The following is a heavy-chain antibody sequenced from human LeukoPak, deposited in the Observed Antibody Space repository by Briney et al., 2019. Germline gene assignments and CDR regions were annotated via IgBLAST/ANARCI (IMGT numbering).Heavy chain of an antibody. V-gene: IGHV1-46*01. J-gene: IGHJ4*02. CDR3: ARDGYYYGSGSYLPD. Sequence: ASVKVSCKASGGTFSSYAISWVRQAPGQGLEWMGIINPSGGSTSYAQKFQGRVTMTRDTSTSTVYMELSSLRSEDTAVYYCARDGYYYGSGSYLPDWGQGTLVTVSS. D-gene: IGHD3-10*01. CDR2: INPSGGST. CDR1: GGTFSSYA.